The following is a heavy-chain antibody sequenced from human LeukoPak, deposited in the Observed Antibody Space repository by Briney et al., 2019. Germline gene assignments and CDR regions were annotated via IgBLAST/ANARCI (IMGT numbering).Heavy chain of an antibody. CDR2: IYSGGNT. D-gene: IGHD3-16*02. V-gene: IGHV3-53*01. CDR1: GFTVSSSY. Sequence: GGSLRLSCAVSGFTVSSSYMSWVRQALGKGLEYISLIYSGGNTYYADSVKGRFTISRDNAKNSLYLQMNSLRAEDTAVYYCARAYYDYVWGSYRQLSVDYWGQGTLVTVSS. CDR3: ARAYYDYVWGSYRQLSVDY. J-gene: IGHJ4*02.